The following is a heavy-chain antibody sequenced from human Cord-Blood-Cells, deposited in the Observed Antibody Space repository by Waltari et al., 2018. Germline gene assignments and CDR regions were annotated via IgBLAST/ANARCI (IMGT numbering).Heavy chain of an antibody. Sequence: EVQLVESGGGLVKPGGSLRLSCAASGFTFSSYSMNWVRQAPGKGLEWVSSISSSSSYIYDANAVKGRFTSARDNAKNSLYLQMNSLRAEDTAVYYCARGASSAGSSSWFDPWGQGTLVTVSS. CDR3: ARGASSAGSSSWFDP. CDR1: GFTFSSYS. V-gene: IGHV3-21*01. CDR2: ISSSSSYI. J-gene: IGHJ5*02. D-gene: IGHD6-6*01.